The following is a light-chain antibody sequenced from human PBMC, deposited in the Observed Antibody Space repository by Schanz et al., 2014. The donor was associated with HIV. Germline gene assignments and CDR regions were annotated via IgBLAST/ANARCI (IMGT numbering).Light chain of an antibody. CDR2: GNS. J-gene: IGLJ3*02. CDR3: ATWDDSLNGWV. CDR1: SSNIQSNT. Sequence: QSVLTQPPSASGTPGQRVTISCSGSSSNIQSNTVNWYQQLPGTAPKLLIYGNSNRPSGVPDRFSGSKSGTSASLAITGLQAEDEADYYCATWDDSLNGWVFGGGTKLTVL. V-gene: IGLV1-44*01.